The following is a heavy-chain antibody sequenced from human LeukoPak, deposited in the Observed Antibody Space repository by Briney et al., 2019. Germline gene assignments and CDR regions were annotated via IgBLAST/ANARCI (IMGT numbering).Heavy chain of an antibody. CDR1: GGSISSSSYY. Sequence: SETLSLTCTVSGGSISSSSYYWGWIRQPPGKGLEWIGSIYYSGSTNYDPSLKSRVTMSVDTSKNQFSLKLSSVTAADTAVYYCASSRDPIAARGYYYYMDVWGKGTTVTVSS. V-gene: IGHV4-39*07. J-gene: IGHJ6*03. CDR3: ASSRDPIAARGYYYYMDV. CDR2: IYYSGST. D-gene: IGHD6-6*01.